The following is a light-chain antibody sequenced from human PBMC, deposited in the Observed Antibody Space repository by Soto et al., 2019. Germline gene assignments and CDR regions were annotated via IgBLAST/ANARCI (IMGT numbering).Light chain of an antibody. Sequence: QLVLTQSPSASASLGASVKLTCTLSSGHSSYAIAWHQQQPEKGPRYLMKLNSDGSHSKGDGTPDRFSGSSSGAERYLTITSLQCEDEADYYCQTWGTGIHVFGGGTQLTVL. V-gene: IGLV4-69*01. CDR1: SGHSSYA. CDR3: QTWGTGIHV. J-gene: IGLJ7*01. CDR2: LNSDGSH.